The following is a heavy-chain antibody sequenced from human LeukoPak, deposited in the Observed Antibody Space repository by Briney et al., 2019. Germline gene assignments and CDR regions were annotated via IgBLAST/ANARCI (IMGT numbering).Heavy chain of an antibody. J-gene: IGHJ4*02. V-gene: IGHV3-23*01. D-gene: IGHD5-24*01. CDR1: GFTFSSYA. CDR3: AKDPDDRDGYNPGSFFDY. Sequence: HTGGSLRLSCAASGFTFSSYAMSWVRQAPGKGLEWVSAISGSGGSTYYADSVKGRFTISRDNSKNTLYLQMNSLRAEDTAVYYCAKDPDDRDGYNPGSFFDYWGQGTLVTVSS. CDR2: ISGSGGST.